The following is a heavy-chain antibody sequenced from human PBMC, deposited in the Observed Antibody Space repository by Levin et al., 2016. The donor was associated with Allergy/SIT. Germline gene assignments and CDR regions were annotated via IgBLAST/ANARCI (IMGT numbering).Heavy chain of an antibody. J-gene: IGHJ6*02. CDR2: ISFIGTYT. D-gene: IGHD3-9*01. CDR3: AREAYYDVLTGYWYALDV. CDR1: GFSFSDYY. Sequence: GGSLRLSCAASGFSFSDYYMTWIRQAPGKGLEWLSDISFIGTYTMYADSVKGRFTVSRDNAKNSLFLQMNSLRAEDTAVYYCAREAYYDVLTGYWYALDVWGQGTTVTVSS. V-gene: IGHV3-11*06.